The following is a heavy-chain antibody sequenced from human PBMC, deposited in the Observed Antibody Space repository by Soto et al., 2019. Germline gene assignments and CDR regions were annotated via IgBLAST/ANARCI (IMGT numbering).Heavy chain of an antibody. CDR1: GFTFSSYA. Sequence: EVQLVESGGGLVQPGGSLRLSCAASGFTFSSYAMTWVRQAPGKGLEWVSVISGSGGSTYYADSVKGRFTIARDNSKNTLYLQMNSLRAEDTAVYYCAKGYCSSTSCIRGMDVWGQGTTVTVSS. CDR3: AKGYCSSTSCIRGMDV. CDR2: ISGSGGST. D-gene: IGHD2-2*01. J-gene: IGHJ6*02. V-gene: IGHV3-23*04.